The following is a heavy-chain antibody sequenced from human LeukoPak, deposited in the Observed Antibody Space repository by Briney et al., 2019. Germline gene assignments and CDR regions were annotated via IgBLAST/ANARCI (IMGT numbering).Heavy chain of an antibody. CDR1: GGSISSYY. Sequence: SETLSLTCTVSGGSISSYYWSWIRQPPGKGLEWIGCIYHSGSTYYNPSLKSRVTISVDTSKNQFSLKLSSVTAADTAVYYCARKWNDLDFDYWGQGTLVTVSS. V-gene: IGHV4-59*04. CDR3: ARKWNDLDFDY. J-gene: IGHJ4*02. CDR2: IYHSGST. D-gene: IGHD1-1*01.